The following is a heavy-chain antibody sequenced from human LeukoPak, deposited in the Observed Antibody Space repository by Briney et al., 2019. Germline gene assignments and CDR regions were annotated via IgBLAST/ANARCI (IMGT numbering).Heavy chain of an antibody. Sequence: SETLSLTCAVYGGSFSGYYWSWIRQPPRKGLEWIGEINHSGSTNYNPSLKSRVTISVDTSKNQFSLKLSSVTAADTAVYYCAREDYGDYGLDYWGQGTLVTVSS. CDR3: AREDYGDYGLDY. D-gene: IGHD4-17*01. J-gene: IGHJ4*02. CDR2: INHSGST. CDR1: GGSFSGYY. V-gene: IGHV4-34*01.